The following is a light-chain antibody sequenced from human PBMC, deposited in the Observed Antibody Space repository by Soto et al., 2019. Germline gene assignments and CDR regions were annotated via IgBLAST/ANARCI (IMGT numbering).Light chain of an antibody. CDR2: AAS. CDR1: QSISSY. J-gene: IGKJ1*01. Sequence: DIQMTQSPSSLPASVGDRVTITCRASQSISSYLNWYQQKPGKAPKLLIYAASSLQSGVPSRVSGSGSGTDFTLTISRLQPEDFATYDCQQSYSTPWGFGQGTKLEIK. CDR3: QQSYSTPWG. V-gene: IGKV1-39*01.